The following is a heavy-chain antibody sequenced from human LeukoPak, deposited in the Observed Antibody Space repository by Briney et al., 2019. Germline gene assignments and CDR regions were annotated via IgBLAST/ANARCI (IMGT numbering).Heavy chain of an antibody. CDR3: ARFEPYYYYMDV. J-gene: IGHJ6*03. D-gene: IGHD1-14*01. V-gene: IGHV4-61*02. CDR1: GGSISSGSYY. Sequence: SETLSLTCTVSGGSISSGSYYWSWIRQPAGKGLEWIGRIYTSGSTNYNPSLKSRVTISVDTSKNQFSLKLSSVTAADTAVYYCARFEPYYYYMDVWGKGTTVTVSS. CDR2: IYTSGST.